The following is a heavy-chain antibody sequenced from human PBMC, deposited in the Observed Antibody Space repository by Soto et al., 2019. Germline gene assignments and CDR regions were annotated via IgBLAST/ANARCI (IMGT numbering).Heavy chain of an antibody. J-gene: IGHJ6*02. CDR2: ISSSGSTI. CDR3: ARERWELLYYYYHYGMDV. Sequence: GGSLRLSCAASGFTFSDYYMSWIRQAPGKGLEWVSYISSSGSTIYYADSVKGRFTISRDNAKNSLYLQMNSLRAEDTAVYYCARERWELLYYYYHYGMDVWGQGTTVTVSS. V-gene: IGHV3-11*01. D-gene: IGHD1-26*01. CDR1: GFTFSDYY.